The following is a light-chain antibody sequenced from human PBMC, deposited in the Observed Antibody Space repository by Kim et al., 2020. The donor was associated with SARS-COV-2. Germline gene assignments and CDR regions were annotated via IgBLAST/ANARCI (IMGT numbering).Light chain of an antibody. CDR1: QDIGHY. CDR2: VAS. V-gene: IGKV1-33*01. CDR3: QQYDTLPYT. J-gene: IGKJ2*01. Sequence: SGYVGDRVTIPCQASQDIGHYLNWVQQKPGKAPPHLIYVASSLETGVPSRFSGSRTGTDFTFTISSLQPEDIATYDCQQYDTLPYTFGQGTKLEI.